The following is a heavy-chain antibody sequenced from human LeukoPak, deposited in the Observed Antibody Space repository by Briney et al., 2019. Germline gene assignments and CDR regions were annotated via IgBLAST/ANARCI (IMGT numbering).Heavy chain of an antibody. V-gene: IGHV4-31*03. CDR1: GGSISSGGYY. CDR3: ARGGSYDILAGYQYYFDY. D-gene: IGHD3-9*01. J-gene: IGHJ4*02. Sequence: SQTLSLTCTVSGGSISSGGYYWSWIRQHPGKGLEWIGYIYYSGSTYYNPSLKSRVTISVDTSKNQFSLKLSSVTAADTAVYYCARGGSYDILAGYQYYFDYWGQGTLVTVSS. CDR2: IYYSGST.